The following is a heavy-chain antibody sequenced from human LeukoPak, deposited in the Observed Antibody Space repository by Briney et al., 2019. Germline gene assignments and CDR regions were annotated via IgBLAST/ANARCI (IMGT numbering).Heavy chain of an antibody. CDR1: GGSMSGSY. CDR2: IYYLVHT. V-gene: IGHV4-59*08. D-gene: IGHD6-25*01. J-gene: IGHJ4*02. CDR3: ARRYRIASAGTFFFDY. Sequence: TETLSLTCTVSGGSMSGSYCGWIREPPGKGLEWIGDIYYLVHTNYNPSLKSRVTVSLETSKNQFSLKLSSVAAADTALFYCARRYRIASAGTFFFDYWGQGFLVTISS.